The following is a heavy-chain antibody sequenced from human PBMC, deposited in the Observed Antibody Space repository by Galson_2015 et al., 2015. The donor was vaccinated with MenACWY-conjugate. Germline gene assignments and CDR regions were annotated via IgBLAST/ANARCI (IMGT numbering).Heavy chain of an antibody. CDR2: IYYSGST. V-gene: IGHV4-61*01. CDR3: ARGGYKEVAGMDY. CDR1: GGSISSNTYY. J-gene: IGHJ4*02. D-gene: IGHD6-19*01. Sequence: TLSLTCTVSGGSISSNTYYWTWIRQPPGKGLEWIGYIYYSGSTNYSPSLKSRVTISVDTSKNQFSLKLSSVTAADTAVYYCARGGYKEVAGMDYWGQGTLVTVSS.